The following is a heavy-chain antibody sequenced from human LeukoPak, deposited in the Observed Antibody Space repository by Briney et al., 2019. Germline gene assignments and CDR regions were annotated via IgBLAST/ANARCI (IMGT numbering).Heavy chain of an antibody. D-gene: IGHD4-11*01. V-gene: IGHV1-69*01. J-gene: IGHJ4*02. Sequence: SSVKVSCKASGGTFSSYAISWVRQAPGQGLEWMGGIIPIFGTANYAQKFQGRVTITADESTSTAYMELSSLRSEDTAVYYCARDDYSNYGWFDYWGQGTLVTVSS. CDR2: IIPIFGTA. CDR3: ARDDYSNYGWFDY. CDR1: GGTFSSYA.